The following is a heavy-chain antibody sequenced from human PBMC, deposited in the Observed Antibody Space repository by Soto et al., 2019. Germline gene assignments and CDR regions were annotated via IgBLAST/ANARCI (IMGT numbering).Heavy chain of an antibody. J-gene: IGHJ4*02. Sequence: GGSLRLSCAASGFTFSSYGMHWVRQAPGKGLEWVAVISYDGSNKYYADSVKGRFTISRDNSKNTLYLQMNSLRAEDTAVYYCAKGPAAYYDSSGYYPLAQDFSRQATLLSVSS. V-gene: IGHV3-30*18. D-gene: IGHD3-22*01. CDR1: GFTFSSYG. CDR3: AKGPAAYYDSSGYYPLAQDF. CDR2: ISYDGSNK.